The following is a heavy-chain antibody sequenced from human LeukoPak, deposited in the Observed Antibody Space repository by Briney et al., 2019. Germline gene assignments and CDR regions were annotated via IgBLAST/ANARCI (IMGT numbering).Heavy chain of an antibody. CDR2: IMPIFGTA. J-gene: IGHJ5*02. V-gene: IGHV1-69*05. CDR3: ARDHKGVVVPAAIEWGWFDP. D-gene: IGHD2-2*01. CDR1: GGTFSSYA. Sequence: ASVKVSCKASGGTFSSYAISWVRQAPGQGLEWMGGIMPIFGTANYAQKFQGRVTITTDESTSTAYMELSSLRSGDTAVYYCARDHKGVVVPAAIEWGWFDPWGQGTLVTVSS.